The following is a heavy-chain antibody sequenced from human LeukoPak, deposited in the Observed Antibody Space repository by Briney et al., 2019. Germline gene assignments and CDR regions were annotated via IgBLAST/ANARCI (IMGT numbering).Heavy chain of an antibody. CDR1: GGSFGGYY. V-gene: IGHV4-34*01. Sequence: PSETLSLTCAVYGGSFGGYYWSWIRQPPGKGLEWIGEINHSGSTNYNPSLKSRVTISVDTSKNQFSLKLSSVTAADTAVYYCARVSPSHSGPEDYWGQGTLVTVSS. CDR2: INHSGST. D-gene: IGHD5-12*01. CDR3: ARVSPSHSGPEDY. J-gene: IGHJ4*02.